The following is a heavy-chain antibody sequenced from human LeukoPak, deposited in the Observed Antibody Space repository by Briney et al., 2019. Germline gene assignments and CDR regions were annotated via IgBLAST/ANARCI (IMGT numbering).Heavy chain of an antibody. V-gene: IGHV3-7*01. D-gene: IGHD5-18*01. CDR2: IKQDGSEE. Sequence: GGSLRLSCAASGFSFSSYWMNWVRQAPGKGLEWVANIKQDGSEEYYVDSLKGRFTISRDNAKNSVYLQMNNLRADDTAVYYCARGHYSPWDHCFDYWGQGSLVSVSS. J-gene: IGHJ4*02. CDR3: ARGHYSPWDHCFDY. CDR1: GFSFSSYW.